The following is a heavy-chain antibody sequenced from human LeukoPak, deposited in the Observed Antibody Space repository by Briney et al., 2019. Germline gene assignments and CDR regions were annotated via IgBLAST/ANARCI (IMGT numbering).Heavy chain of an antibody. V-gene: IGHV3-21*01. CDR3: ASSSGIAARPCDY. CDR2: ISSSSSYI. CDR1: GFTFSSYS. D-gene: IGHD6-6*01. J-gene: IGHJ4*02. Sequence: GGSLRLSCAASGFTFSSYSMNWVRQAPGKGLEWVSSISSSSSYIYYADSVKGRFTISRDNAKNSLYLQMNCLRAEDTAVYYCASSSGIAARPCDYWGQGTLVTVST.